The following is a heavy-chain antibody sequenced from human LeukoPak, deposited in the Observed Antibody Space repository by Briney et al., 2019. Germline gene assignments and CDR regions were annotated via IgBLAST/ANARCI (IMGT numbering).Heavy chain of an antibody. D-gene: IGHD3-22*01. J-gene: IGHJ3*02. CDR2: ISSSGSTI. Sequence: GGSLRLSCAASGFTFSSYEMNWVRQAPGKGLEWVSYISSSGSTIYYADSVKGRFTISRDNAKNSLYLQMNSLRAEDTAVYYCARETYYYDSSGYFRPGDAFDIWGQGTMVTVSS. CDR3: ARETYYYDSSGYFRPGDAFDI. CDR1: GFTFSSYE. V-gene: IGHV3-48*03.